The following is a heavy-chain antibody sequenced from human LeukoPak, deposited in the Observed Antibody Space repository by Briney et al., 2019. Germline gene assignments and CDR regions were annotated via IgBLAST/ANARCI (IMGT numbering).Heavy chain of an antibody. D-gene: IGHD3-10*01. V-gene: IGHV3-74*01. CDR1: GFTFSSYW. CDR3: ARLWFGDLKTFDS. J-gene: IGHJ4*02. Sequence: PGGSLRLSCAASGFTFSSYWMHWVRQAPGKGLVWVSHINSDGSSTTYADSVKGRFTISRGNAKNTLYLQMNSLRAEDTAVYYCARLWFGDLKTFDSWGQGTLVTVSS. CDR2: INSDGSST.